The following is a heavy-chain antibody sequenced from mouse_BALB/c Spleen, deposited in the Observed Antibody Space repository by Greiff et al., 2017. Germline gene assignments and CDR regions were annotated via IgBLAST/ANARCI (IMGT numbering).Heavy chain of an antibody. D-gene: IGHD2-4*01. CDR1: GFTFSSFG. J-gene: IGHJ2*01. CDR2: ISSGSSTI. Sequence: EVQLVESGGGLVQPGGSRKLSCAASGFTFSSFGMHWVRQAPEKGLEWVAYISSGSSTIYYADTVKGRFTISRDNPKNTLFLQMTSLRSEDTAMYYCARGGITYYFDYWGQGTTVTVSS. CDR3: ARGGITYYFDY. V-gene: IGHV5-17*02.